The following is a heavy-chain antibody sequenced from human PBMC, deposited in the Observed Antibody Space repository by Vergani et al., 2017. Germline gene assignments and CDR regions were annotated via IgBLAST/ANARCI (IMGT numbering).Heavy chain of an antibody. Sequence: QVQLVESGGGVVQPGRSLRLSCAASGFTFSSYAMHWVRQAPGKGLEWVAVISYDGSNKYYADSVKGRFTISRDNSKNTLYLQMNSLRAEDTAVYYCARDLEDWGEGMGAFDIWGQGTMVTVSS. CDR2: ISYDGSNK. CDR1: GFTFSSYA. D-gene: IGHD7-27*01. V-gene: IGHV3-30-3*01. CDR3: ARDLEDWGEGMGAFDI. J-gene: IGHJ3*02.